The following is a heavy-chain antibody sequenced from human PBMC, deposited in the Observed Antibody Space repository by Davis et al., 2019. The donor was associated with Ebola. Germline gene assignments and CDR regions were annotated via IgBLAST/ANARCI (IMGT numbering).Heavy chain of an antibody. CDR2: IYPGDSDT. J-gene: IGHJ4*02. CDR1: GYSFTSYW. Sequence: GESLKISCKGSGYSFTSYWIGWVRQMPGKGLEWMGIIYPGDSDTRYSPSFQGQVTISADKSISTAYLQWSSLKASDTAMYYCAGHSSTAMVPYYFDYWGQGTLVTVSS. CDR3: AGHSSTAMVPYYFDY. V-gene: IGHV5-51*01. D-gene: IGHD5-18*01.